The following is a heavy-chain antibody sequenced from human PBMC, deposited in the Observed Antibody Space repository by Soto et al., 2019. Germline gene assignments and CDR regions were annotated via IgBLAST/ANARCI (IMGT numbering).Heavy chain of an antibody. V-gene: IGHV4-4*02. CDR2: VHISGHS. CDR3: ARVRQGCSANNCYFDP. Sequence: ASETLSLTCTLSGGSVRAPDWWNWVRQSPDKGLEWIAEVHISGHSNYNPSLRSRVSVSIDSSKNQFYLNLNSVTAADTAIYYCARVRQGCSANNCYFDPWGPGTQVTVSS. D-gene: IGHD1-1*01. CDR1: GGSVRAPDW. J-gene: IGHJ5*01.